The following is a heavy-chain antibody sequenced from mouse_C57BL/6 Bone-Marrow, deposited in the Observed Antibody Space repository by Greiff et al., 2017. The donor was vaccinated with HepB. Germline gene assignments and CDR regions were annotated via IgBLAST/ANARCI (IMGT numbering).Heavy chain of an antibody. Sequence: VQLQHSGAELVRPGTSVKMSCKASGYTFTNYWIGWAKQRPGHGLEWIGDIYPGGGYTNYNEKFKGKATLTADKSSSAAYMQFSSLTSEDSAIYYCARKSNYVYYAMDYWGQGTSVTVSS. CDR2: IYPGGGYT. J-gene: IGHJ4*01. D-gene: IGHD2-5*01. CDR3: ARKSNYVYYAMDY. CDR1: GYTFTNYW. V-gene: IGHV1-63*01.